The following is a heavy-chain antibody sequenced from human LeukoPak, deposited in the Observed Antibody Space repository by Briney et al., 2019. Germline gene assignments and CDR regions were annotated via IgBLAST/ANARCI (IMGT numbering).Heavy chain of an antibody. V-gene: IGHV3-7*01. D-gene: IGHD3-9*01. CDR2: IKQDGTEK. CDR3: ARETSEYYDILTGYYKKGYYFDY. Sequence: GGSLRLSCAASGFTFNNAWMSWVRQAPGKGLEWVANIKQDGTEKYYVDSVKGRFTISRDNAKKSLYLQMNSLRAEDTAVYYCARETSEYYDILTGYYKKGYYFDYWGQGTLVTASS. J-gene: IGHJ4*02. CDR1: GFTFNNAW.